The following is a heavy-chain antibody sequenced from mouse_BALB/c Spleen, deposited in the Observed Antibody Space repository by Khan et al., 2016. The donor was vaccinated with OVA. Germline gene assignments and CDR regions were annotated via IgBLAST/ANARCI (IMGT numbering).Heavy chain of an antibody. CDR2: INPSNGRT. J-gene: IGHJ3*01. CDR1: GYTFTSYW. V-gene: IGHV1S81*02. D-gene: IGHD2-4*01. CDR3: ARSTMITTEFVY. Sequence: QVQLQQSGAEVVKPGASVKLSCKASGYTFTSYWMLWVKQRPGQGLEWIGEINPSNGRTNYNEKFKSKATLTVDKSSNTAYMQLSSLTSEDSAVXYCARSTMITTEFVYWGQGTLVTVSA.